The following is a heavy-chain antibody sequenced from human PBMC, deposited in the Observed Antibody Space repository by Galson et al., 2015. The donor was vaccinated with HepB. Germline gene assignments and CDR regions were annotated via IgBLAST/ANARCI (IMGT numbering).Heavy chain of an antibody. V-gene: IGHV5-51*01. CDR3: ARLNDCSSTSCYGRGMDV. CDR1: GYSFTSYW. J-gene: IGHJ6*02. D-gene: IGHD2-2*01. CDR2: IYPGDSDT. Sequence: QSGAEVTKPGESLKISCKGSGYSFTSYWIGWVRQMPGKGLEWMGIIYPGDSDTRYSPSFQGQVTISADKSISTAYLQWSSLKASDTAMYYCARLNDCSSTSCYGRGMDVWGQGTTVTVSS.